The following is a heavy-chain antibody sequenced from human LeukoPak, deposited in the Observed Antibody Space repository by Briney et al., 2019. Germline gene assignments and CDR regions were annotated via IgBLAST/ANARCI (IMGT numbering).Heavy chain of an antibody. J-gene: IGHJ6*03. V-gene: IGHV3-7*01. D-gene: IGHD2-2*01. CDR1: GLTFSSYW. CDR2: IKQDGSEK. CDR3: ARGAGYCGSTTCSDYYYMDV. Sequence: GGSLRLSCAASGLTFSSYWMSWVRQAPGKGLEWVANIKQDGSEKYYVESVKSRFTISRDNAKNSLYLQMNSLRAEDTAVYYCARGAGYCGSTTCSDYYYMDVWGKGTTVTVSS.